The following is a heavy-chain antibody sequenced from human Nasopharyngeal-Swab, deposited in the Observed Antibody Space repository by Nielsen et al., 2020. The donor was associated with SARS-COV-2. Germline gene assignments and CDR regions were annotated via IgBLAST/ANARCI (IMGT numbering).Heavy chain of an antibody. CDR2: IYYSGST. CDR3: ARGFDY. Sequence: ESLRLSCTVSGGSISSYYRSWIRQPPGKGLEWIGYIYYSGSTNYNPSLKSRVTISVDTSKNQFSLKLSSVTAADTAVYYCARGFDYWGQGTLVTVSS. V-gene: IGHV4-59*13. J-gene: IGHJ4*02. CDR1: GGSISSYY.